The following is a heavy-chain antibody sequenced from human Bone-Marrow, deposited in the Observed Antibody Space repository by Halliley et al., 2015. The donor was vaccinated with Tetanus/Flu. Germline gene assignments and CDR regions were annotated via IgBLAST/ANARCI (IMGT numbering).Heavy chain of an antibody. CDR2: ISDGISHI. CDR3: ARENWDGDLWLMRGQY. V-gene: IGHV3-21*03. J-gene: IGHJ4*02. D-gene: IGHD4-17*01. Sequence: SISDGISHIYNADSVKGRFTISRDNGKNLLFMQMDSLRVEDTAIYYCARENWDGDLWLMRGQYWGQGRLVTVSP.